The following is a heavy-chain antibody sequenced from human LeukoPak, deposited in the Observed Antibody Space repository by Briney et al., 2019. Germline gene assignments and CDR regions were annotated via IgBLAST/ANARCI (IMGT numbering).Heavy chain of an antibody. V-gene: IGHV2-5*01. CDR3: AHRADSTGWYSIDY. J-gene: IGHJ4*02. Sequence: SGPTLVIPRQTLTLTCTFSGFPLSASGVGVAWIRLPRGQALEWRTLIYWYDYKRYSPSLRSRLTITKDTSKHQVVLTMTNMDPVDTATYYCAHRADSTGWYSIDYWGQRTLVTVSS. CDR2: IYWYDYK. D-gene: IGHD6-19*01. CDR1: GFPLSASGVG.